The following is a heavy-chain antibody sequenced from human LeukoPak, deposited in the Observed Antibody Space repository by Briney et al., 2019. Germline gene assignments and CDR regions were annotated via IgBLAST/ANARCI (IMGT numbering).Heavy chain of an antibody. CDR3: ARDEGAYS. Sequence: PGGSLRLSCAASRFIFSNYWMCWVRQAPGKGLEWVASIKQDGSEEYYVDSVKGRFTISRDNAKSSLYLQMRSLRAEDSAVYYCARDEGAYSWGQGTLVTVSS. D-gene: IGHD1-26*01. V-gene: IGHV3-7*03. CDR1: RFIFSNYW. CDR2: IKQDGSEE. J-gene: IGHJ4*02.